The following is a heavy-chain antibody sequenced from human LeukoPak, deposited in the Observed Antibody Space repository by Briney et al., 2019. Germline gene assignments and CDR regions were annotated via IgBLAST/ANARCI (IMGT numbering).Heavy chain of an antibody. CDR3: ARHAFHNDNSDYYFAH. CDR1: GYTFINYS. V-gene: IGHV5-51*01. J-gene: IGHJ4*02. Sequence: GESLKISCQDSGYTFINYSIGWVRQMPGKGLEWVGLIYPGESDIRYSPSFQGQVTISADKSISTAYLQWSSLKASDTAMYYCARHAFHNDNSDYYFAHWGQGTLVTVSS. D-gene: IGHD3-22*01. CDR2: IYPGESDI.